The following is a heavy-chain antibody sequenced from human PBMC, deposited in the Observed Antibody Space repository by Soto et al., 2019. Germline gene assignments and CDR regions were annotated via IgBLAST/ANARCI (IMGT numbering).Heavy chain of an antibody. J-gene: IGHJ4*02. CDR1: GFTFSSYS. Sequence: WSLRLSCAASGFTFSSYSMNWVRQAPGKGLEWVSSISSSSSYIYYADSVKGRFTISRDNAKNSLYLQMNSLRAEDTAVYYCARDTHCTNGVCYPYYFDYWGQGTMVTVSS. D-gene: IGHD2-8*01. V-gene: IGHV3-21*01. CDR3: ARDTHCTNGVCYPYYFDY. CDR2: ISSSSSYI.